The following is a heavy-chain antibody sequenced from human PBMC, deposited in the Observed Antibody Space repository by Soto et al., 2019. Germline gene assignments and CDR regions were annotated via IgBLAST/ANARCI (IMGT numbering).Heavy chain of an antibody. CDR2: ISAYNGNT. CDR3: ASDLIAAATNWFDP. V-gene: IGHV1-18*01. CDR1: GYTFTSYG. J-gene: IGHJ5*02. D-gene: IGHD6-13*01. Sequence: QVQLVQSGAEVKKPGASVKVSCKASGYTFTSYGISWVRQAPGQGLEWMGWISAYNGNTNYAQKLQGRVTMTTDTATSKAYMELRSMRSDDTAVYYCASDLIAAATNWFDPWGQGTLVTVSS.